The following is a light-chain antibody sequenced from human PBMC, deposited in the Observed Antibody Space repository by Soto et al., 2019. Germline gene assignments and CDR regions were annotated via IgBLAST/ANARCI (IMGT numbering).Light chain of an antibody. CDR1: RSISTY. J-gene: IGKJ2*01. V-gene: IGKV1-39*01. CDR3: QQSYSAPST. Sequence: DIQMTQSPSSLSTSVGDKVTITCRASRSISTYLNWYRHKPGRAPELLIYAASSLQSGFPSRFSGSGSGTDFTLTISSLQPEDFATFSCQQSYSAPSTFGQGTKLEIK. CDR2: AAS.